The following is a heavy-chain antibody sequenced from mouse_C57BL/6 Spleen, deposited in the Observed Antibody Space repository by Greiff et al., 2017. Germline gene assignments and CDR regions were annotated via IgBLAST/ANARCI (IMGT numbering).Heavy chain of an antibody. CDR3: AREARQLRLGFDY. D-gene: IGHD3-2*02. J-gene: IGHJ2*01. CDR2: IYPGSGST. V-gene: IGHV1-55*01. CDR1: GYTFTSYW. Sequence: QVHVKQPGAELVKPGASVKMSCKASGYTFTSYWITWVKQRPGQGLEWIGDIYPGSGSTNYNEKFKSKATLTVDTSSSTAYMQLSSLTSEDSAVYYCAREARQLRLGFDYWGQGTTRTVSS.